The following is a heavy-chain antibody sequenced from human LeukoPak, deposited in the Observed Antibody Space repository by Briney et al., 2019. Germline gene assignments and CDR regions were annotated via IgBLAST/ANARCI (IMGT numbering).Heavy chain of an antibody. CDR1: GGSFSGYY. V-gene: IGHV4-34*01. J-gene: IGHJ4*02. CDR2: INHSGST. Sequence: SETLSLTCAVYGGSFSGYYWSWIRQPPGKGLEWIGEINHSGSTNYNPSLKSRVTISVDTSKNQFSLQLSFVTAADTAVYYCARGSGSYYYWGQGTLVTVSS. CDR3: ARGSGSYYY. D-gene: IGHD1-26*01.